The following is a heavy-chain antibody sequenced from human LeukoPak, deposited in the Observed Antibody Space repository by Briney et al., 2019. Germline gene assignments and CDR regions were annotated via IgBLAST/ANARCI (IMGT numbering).Heavy chain of an antibody. CDR3: ARGPLIRYSYGYYFDY. V-gene: IGHV1-18*01. Sequence: ASVKVSCKASGYTFTSYGISWVRHAPGQGLEWMGWISAYNGNTNYAQKLQGRVTMTTDTFTSTAYMELRSLRSDDTAVYYCARGPLIRYSYGYYFDYWGQGTLVTVSS. CDR2: ISAYNGNT. CDR1: GYTFTSYG. J-gene: IGHJ4*02. D-gene: IGHD5-18*01.